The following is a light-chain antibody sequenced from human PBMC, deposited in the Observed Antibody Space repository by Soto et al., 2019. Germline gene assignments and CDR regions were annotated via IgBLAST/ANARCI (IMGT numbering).Light chain of an antibody. CDR1: QSISSW. Sequence: DIQMTQSPSTLSASVGYRATITCRASQSISSWLAWYQQKPGKAPKLLIYDASSLESGVPSRFSGSGSGTEFTLTISSLQPDDFATYYCQQYNSQWTFGQGTKVDIK. CDR2: DAS. J-gene: IGKJ1*01. CDR3: QQYNSQWT. V-gene: IGKV1-5*01.